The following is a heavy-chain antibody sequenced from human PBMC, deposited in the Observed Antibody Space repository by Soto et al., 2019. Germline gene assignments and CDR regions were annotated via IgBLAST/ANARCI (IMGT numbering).Heavy chain of an antibody. CDR3: ARGADTSSWYSY. J-gene: IGHJ4*02. D-gene: IGHD6-13*01. V-gene: IGHV3-23*01. Sequence: WSLRLSCAASGFTFSIYTMSWVRQAPGKGLEWVSGITGSGGSTYYADSVKGRFTISRDNSKNTLYLQMNSLRAEDTALYYCARGADTSSWYSYWGQGTLVTVSS. CDR2: ITGSGGST. CDR1: GFTFSIYT.